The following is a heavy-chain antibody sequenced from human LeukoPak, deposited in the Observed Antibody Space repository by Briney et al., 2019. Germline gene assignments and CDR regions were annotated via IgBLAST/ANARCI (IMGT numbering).Heavy chain of an antibody. CDR2: ISAYNGNT. J-gene: IGHJ5*02. V-gene: IGHV1-18*01. D-gene: IGHD6-13*01. CDR3: ARELRHSSWFFGFDP. CDR1: GYTFTSYG. Sequence: GASVKVSCKASGYTFTSYGISWVRQAPGQGLEWMGWISAYNGNTNYAQKLQGRVTMTTDTSTSTAYMELRSLRSDDTAVYYCARELRHSSWFFGFDPWGQGTLVTVSS.